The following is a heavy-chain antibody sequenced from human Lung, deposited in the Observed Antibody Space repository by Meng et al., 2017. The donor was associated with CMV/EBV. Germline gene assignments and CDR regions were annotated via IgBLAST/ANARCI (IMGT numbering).Heavy chain of an antibody. CDR1: GFTFSSYA. D-gene: IGHD1-7*01. Sequence: GESLKISCAASGFTFSSYAMHWVRQAPGKGLEWVAVISYDGSNKYYADSVKGRFTISRDNSKNTLYLQMNSLRAEDTAVYYCARGSITGTTYYYYYGMDVWGQGTTVTGSS. V-gene: IGHV3-30-3*01. CDR2: ISYDGSNK. J-gene: IGHJ6*02. CDR3: ARGSITGTTYYYYYGMDV.